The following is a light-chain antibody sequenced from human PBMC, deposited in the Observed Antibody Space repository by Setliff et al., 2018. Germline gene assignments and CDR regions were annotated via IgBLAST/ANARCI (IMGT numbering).Light chain of an antibody. Sequence: QSVLTQPPSASGSPGQSVTISCTGTGGLVGGYNYVSWYQQHPGKAPKLIIYEVTKRPSGVPDRFSGSKSGNTASLTISGLQAEDEADYYCCSYAGSYPYVFGTGTKV. CDR1: GGLVGGYNY. CDR3: CSYAGSYPYV. V-gene: IGLV2-8*01. CDR2: EVT. J-gene: IGLJ1*01.